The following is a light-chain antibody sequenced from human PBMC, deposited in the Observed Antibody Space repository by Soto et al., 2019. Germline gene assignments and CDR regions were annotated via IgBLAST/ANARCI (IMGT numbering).Light chain of an antibody. V-gene: IGKV1-39*01. Sequence: DVQMTQSPSSLSASVGDRVVITCRASQTISTYLNWYRQKPGKAPELLIYGTSNLESGVPSRFSGSGSGTEFTLTISSLRPDDFATYFCQQSSITPLTFGGGTKVDIK. CDR3: QQSSITPLT. CDR1: QTISTY. CDR2: GTS. J-gene: IGKJ4*01.